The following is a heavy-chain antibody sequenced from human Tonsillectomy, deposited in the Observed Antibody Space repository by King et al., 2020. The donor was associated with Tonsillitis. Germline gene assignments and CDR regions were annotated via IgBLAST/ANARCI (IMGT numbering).Heavy chain of an antibody. Sequence: QLQESGPGLVKPSQTLSLTCAVSSGSISSGGYSWSWIRQPPGKGLEWIGYIYYSGSAYYNPSLKSRVTISMDTSKNHFSLGLSSVTAADTAVYYCARETNVVVPAAIDPWGQGTLVTVSS. CDR2: IYYSGSA. V-gene: IGHV4-30-4*07. CDR1: SGSISSGGYS. CDR3: ARETNVVVPAAIDP. D-gene: IGHD2-2*01. J-gene: IGHJ5*02.